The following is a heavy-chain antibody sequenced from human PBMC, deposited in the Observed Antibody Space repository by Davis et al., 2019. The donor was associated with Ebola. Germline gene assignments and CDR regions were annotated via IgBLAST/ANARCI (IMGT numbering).Heavy chain of an antibody. CDR1: GYTFTSFA. V-gene: IGHV1-18*01. Sequence: ASVKVSCKASGYTFTSFAISWVRQAPGQGPEWMGWITTVSGDTEYAHKLQGRVTMTTDTSTSTAYMELRSLRSDDTAVYYCARDPTGQTYYDFWSGYPKVGWFDPWGQGTLVTVSS. CDR2: ITTVSGDT. CDR3: ARDPTGQTYYDFWSGYPKVGWFDP. J-gene: IGHJ5*02. D-gene: IGHD3-3*01.